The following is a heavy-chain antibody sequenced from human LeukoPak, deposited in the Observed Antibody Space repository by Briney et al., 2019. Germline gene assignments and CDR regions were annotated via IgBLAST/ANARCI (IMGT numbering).Heavy chain of an antibody. CDR3: ARGPLNPKAAAGTISSY. Sequence: GGSLRLSCAASGFTFSSYSMNWVRQAPGKGLEWVSSISSSSGYIYYADSVKGRFTISRDNAKNSLYLQMNSLRAEDTAVYYCARGPLNPKAAAGTISSYWGQGTLVTVSS. CDR2: ISSSSGYI. CDR1: GFTFSSYS. V-gene: IGHV3-21*01. J-gene: IGHJ4*02. D-gene: IGHD6-13*01.